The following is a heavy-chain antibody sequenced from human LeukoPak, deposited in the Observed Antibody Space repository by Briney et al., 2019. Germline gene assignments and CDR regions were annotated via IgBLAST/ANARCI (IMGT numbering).Heavy chain of an antibody. CDR3: AAGGIYSLLDY. D-gene: IGHD1-26*01. V-gene: IGHV1-24*01. Sequence: GASVTVSCKVSGYSLTDLSMHWVRQAPGNGLGWMGGFDPEHREAIYAQKFQGRVSMTEDTSTDTAYMELSSLRSEDTAVYYCAAGGIYSLLDYWGQGTLVTVSS. J-gene: IGHJ4*02. CDR1: GYSLTDLS. CDR2: FDPEHREA.